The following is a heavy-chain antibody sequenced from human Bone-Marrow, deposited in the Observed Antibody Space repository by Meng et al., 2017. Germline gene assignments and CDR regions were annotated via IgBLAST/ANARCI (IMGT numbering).Heavy chain of an antibody. CDR3: ASWGIVVVPAAIEDY. CDR1: GYTFPDYW. Sequence: ASVKVSCKASGYTFPDYWLHWVRRAPGQGLEWMGRINPKSGDTHYAQRFQGRVTMTGDTSISTAYMELSGLRSDDTAVYYCASWGIVVVPAAIEDYWGQGTLVTVSS. J-gene: IGHJ4*02. V-gene: IGHV1-2*06. CDR2: INPKSGDT. D-gene: IGHD2-2*01.